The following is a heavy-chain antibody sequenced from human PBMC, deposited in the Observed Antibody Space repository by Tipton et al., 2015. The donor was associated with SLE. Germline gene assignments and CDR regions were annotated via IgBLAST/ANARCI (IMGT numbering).Heavy chain of an antibody. D-gene: IGHD3-16*01. V-gene: IGHV4-30-2*01. CDR1: GGSISSGGYS. J-gene: IGHJ4*02. Sequence: LSLTCAVSGGSISSGGYSWSWIRQPPGKGLEWIGYIYHSGSTYYNPSLKSRVTISVDRSKNQFSLKLSSVTAADTAVYYCARGGAMITVDYWGQGTLVTVSS. CDR2: IYHSGST. CDR3: ARGGAMITVDY.